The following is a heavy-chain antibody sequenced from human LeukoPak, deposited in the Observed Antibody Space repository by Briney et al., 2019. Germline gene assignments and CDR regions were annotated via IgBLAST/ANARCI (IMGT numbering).Heavy chain of an antibody. CDR2: ISSSSSYI. CDR1: GFTFSSYS. V-gene: IGHV3-21*01. D-gene: IGHD5-18*01. CDR3: ARDRGGGQLWLNYFDY. J-gene: IGHJ4*02. Sequence: GGSLRLSCAASGFTFSSYSMNWVRQAPGKGLEWVSSISSSSSYIYYADSVKGRFTISRDNAKNSLYLQMNSLRAEDTAVYYCARDRGGGQLWLNYFDYWGQGTPVTVSS.